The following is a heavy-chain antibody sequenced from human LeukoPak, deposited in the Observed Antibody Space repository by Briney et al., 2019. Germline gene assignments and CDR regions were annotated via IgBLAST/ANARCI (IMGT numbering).Heavy chain of an antibody. CDR1: GYTFTSYG. CDR3: VVVVITSYYFDY. J-gene: IGHJ4*02. D-gene: IGHD3-22*01. CDR2: ISAYNGNT. V-gene: IGHV1-18*01. Sequence: ASVKVSCKASGYTFTSYGISWVRQAPGQGLEWMGWISAYNGNTNYAQKFQGRVTMTRDTSISTAYMELSRLRSDDTAVYYCVVVVITSYYFDYWGQGTLVTVSS.